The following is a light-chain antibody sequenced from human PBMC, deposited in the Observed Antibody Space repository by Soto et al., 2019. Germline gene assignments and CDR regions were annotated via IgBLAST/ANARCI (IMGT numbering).Light chain of an antibody. Sequence: DIVITQSPDSLAVSLGDRATINCKSIHSVLYSSNNKNYLAWYQQKPGQPPELLIYWASTRESGVPDRLSGSGSGTDFTLTISSMKAEDVAVYYCQQYYSAWTFGHGTKVDIK. CDR2: WAS. J-gene: IGKJ1*01. CDR1: HSVLYSSNNKNY. V-gene: IGKV4-1*01. CDR3: QQYYSAWT.